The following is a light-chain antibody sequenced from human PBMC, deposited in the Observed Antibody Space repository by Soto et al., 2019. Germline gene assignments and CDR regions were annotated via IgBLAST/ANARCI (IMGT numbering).Light chain of an antibody. Sequence: DVVMTQSPLSLPVTLGQPASISCRSSQSPEYSDGNTYLNWFQQRPGQSPRRLIYKVSNRDSGVPDRFSGSWAGTDFTLRISSVEAEDVGVYYCMQGTHWPYTFGQGTKLEIK. J-gene: IGKJ2*01. CDR1: QSPEYSDGNTY. CDR3: MQGTHWPYT. CDR2: KVS. V-gene: IGKV2-30*01.